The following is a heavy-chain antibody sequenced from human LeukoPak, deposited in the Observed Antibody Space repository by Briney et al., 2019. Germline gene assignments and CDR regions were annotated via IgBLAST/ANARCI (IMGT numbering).Heavy chain of an antibody. Sequence: SETLSLTCAVYGGSFSGYYWSWIRQPPGKGLEWIGEINHSGSTNYNPSLKSRVTISVDTSKNQFSLKLSSVTAADTAVYYCARHVAAAGIDYWGQGTLVTVSS. CDR3: ARHVAAAGIDY. V-gene: IGHV4-34*01. D-gene: IGHD6-13*01. CDR1: GGSFSGYY. CDR2: INHSGST. J-gene: IGHJ4*02.